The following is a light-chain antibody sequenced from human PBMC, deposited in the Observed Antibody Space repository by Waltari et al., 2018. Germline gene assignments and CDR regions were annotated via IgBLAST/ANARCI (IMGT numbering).Light chain of an antibody. CDR2: GAS. J-gene: IGKJ2*01. Sequence: EVLMTQSPPTLSVSPGERATLSCRASQSIARNLAWYQQKPGQAPRLLICGASTRATDVPDRFSGSGSGTEFTLTISSLQSEDFAVYYCQQYNNWRTFGQGTKLEIK. V-gene: IGKV3-15*01. CDR3: QQYNNWRT. CDR1: QSIARN.